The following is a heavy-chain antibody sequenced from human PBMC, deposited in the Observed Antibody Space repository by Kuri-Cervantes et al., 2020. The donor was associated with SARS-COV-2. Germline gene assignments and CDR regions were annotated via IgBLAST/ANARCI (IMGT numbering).Heavy chain of an antibody. CDR2: IYYSGST. V-gene: IGHV4-30-4*01. Sequence: SETLSLTCTVSGGSISSGDYYWSWIRQPPGKGLEWIGYIYYSGSTYYNPSLKSRVTISVDTSKNQFSLNLTSVTAADTAVYYCARSTSYWYFDLWGRGTLVTVSS. CDR1: GGSISSGDYY. D-gene: IGHD2-2*01. J-gene: IGHJ2*01. CDR3: ARSTSYWYFDL.